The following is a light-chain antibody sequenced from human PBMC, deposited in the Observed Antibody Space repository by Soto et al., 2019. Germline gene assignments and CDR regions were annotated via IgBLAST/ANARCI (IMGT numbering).Light chain of an antibody. CDR3: QQYDDLPIT. CDR2: DAS. V-gene: IGKV1-33*01. Sequence: DIQMTQSPSSLSASVGDRVTITCQASQDISHYLNWYQQKPGKAPKLLIDDASNLQTGVPSRFSGSGSGTDFTFTITSLQPEDIATYYCQQYDDLPITVGQGTRLE. J-gene: IGKJ5*01. CDR1: QDISHY.